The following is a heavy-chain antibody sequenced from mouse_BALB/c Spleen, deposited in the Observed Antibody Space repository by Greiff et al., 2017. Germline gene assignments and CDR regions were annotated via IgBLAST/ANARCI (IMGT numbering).Heavy chain of an antibody. CDR2: ISSGGST. V-gene: IGHV5-6-5*01. CDR3: ARWGTTVRFAY. Sequence: EVKLQESGGGLVKPGGSLKLSCAASGFTFSSYAMSWVRQTPEKRLEWVASISSGGSTYYPDSVKGRFTISRDNARNILYLQMSSLRSEDTAMYYCARWGTTVRFAYWGQGTLVTVS. CDR1: GFTFSSYA. J-gene: IGHJ3*01. D-gene: IGHD1-1*01.